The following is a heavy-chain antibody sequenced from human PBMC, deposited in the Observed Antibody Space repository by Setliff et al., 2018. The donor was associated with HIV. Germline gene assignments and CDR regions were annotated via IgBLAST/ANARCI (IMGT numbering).Heavy chain of an antibody. J-gene: IGHJ6*03. CDR3: ARFQAWQLGRRGGYYYYMDV. CDR1: GDSISTDNYH. V-gene: IGHV4-39*01. D-gene: IGHD1-1*01. Sequence: PSETLSLTCTVSGDSISTDNYHWGWIRQPPGKGLEWIGHTANTDYNPSLKSRVTVSVDTSKNQFSLKLSSVTAADTAVYYCARFQAWQLGRRGGYYYYMDVWGKGTTVTVSS. CDR2: TANT.